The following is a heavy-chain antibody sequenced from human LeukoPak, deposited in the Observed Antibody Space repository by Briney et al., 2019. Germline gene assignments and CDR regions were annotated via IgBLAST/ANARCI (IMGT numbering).Heavy chain of an antibody. Sequence: SETLSLTCTVSGGSISSSPCYWGWIRQSPGKGLEWFGTICSGGSTYYNPSLKSRVTISVDRSKNQFSLKLSSVTAADTAVYYCARSMAATGYYFDYWGQGTLVTVSS. D-gene: IGHD5-24*01. CDR1: GGSISSSPCY. CDR3: ARSMAATGYYFDY. V-gene: IGHV4-39*07. J-gene: IGHJ4*02. CDR2: ICSGGST.